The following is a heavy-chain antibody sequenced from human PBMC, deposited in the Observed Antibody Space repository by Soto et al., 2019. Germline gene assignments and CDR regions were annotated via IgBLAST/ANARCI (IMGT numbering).Heavy chain of an antibody. CDR3: AKGAPMGWLQQTPFDY. V-gene: IGHV3-30*18. J-gene: IGHJ4*02. CDR1: GFTFSSYG. CDR2: ISDDGSNK. D-gene: IGHD5-12*01. Sequence: PGGSLRLSCAASGFTFSSYGMHWVRQAPGKGLEWVAAISDDGSNKYYADSVKGRFTISRDNSKNTLYLQMNSLRAEDTAVYYCAKGAPMGWLQQTPFDYWGQGTLVTVSS.